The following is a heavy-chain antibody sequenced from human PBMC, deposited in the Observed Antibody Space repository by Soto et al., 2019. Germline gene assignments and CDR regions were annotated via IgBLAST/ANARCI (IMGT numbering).Heavy chain of an antibody. CDR1: GGTFSSYA. CDR2: IIPIFGTA. V-gene: IGHV1-69*13. J-gene: IGHJ4*02. CDR3: AKGVVVRNYYFDY. D-gene: IGHD3-22*01. Sequence: GASVKVSCKASGGTFSSYAISWVRQAPGQGLEWMGGIIPIFGTANYAQKFRGRVTVTADESTSTAYMELSSLRSEDTAVYYCAKGVVVRNYYFDYWGQGTLVSVSS.